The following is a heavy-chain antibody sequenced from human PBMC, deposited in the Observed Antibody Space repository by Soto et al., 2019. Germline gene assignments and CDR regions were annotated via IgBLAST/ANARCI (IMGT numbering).Heavy chain of an antibody. D-gene: IGHD7-27*01. V-gene: IGHV3-30-3*01. CDR3: ARVDGPANWVGRYYYYGMDV. J-gene: IGHJ6*02. CDR1: GFTFSSYA. Sequence: PGGSLRLSCAASGFTFSSYAMHWVRQAPGKGLEWVAVISYDGSNKYYADSVKGRFTISRDNSKNTLYLQMNSLRAEDTAVYYCARVDGPANWVGRYYYYGMDVWGQGTTVTVSS. CDR2: ISYDGSNK.